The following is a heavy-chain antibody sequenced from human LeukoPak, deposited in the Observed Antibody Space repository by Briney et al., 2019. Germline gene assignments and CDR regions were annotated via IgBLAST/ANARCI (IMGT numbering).Heavy chain of an antibody. Sequence: ASVKVSCKVSGYSLTELSMHWVLQAPGKGLEWMGGFDPGNGETIFTKNFQGRVTMTDDTSTDTAYMELSSLRSEDTAVYYCTGGTFYRLLDYWGQGTLVTVSS. CDR3: TGGTFYRLLDY. CDR2: FDPGNGET. V-gene: IGHV1-24*01. D-gene: IGHD2/OR15-2a*01. J-gene: IGHJ4*02. CDR1: GYSLTELS.